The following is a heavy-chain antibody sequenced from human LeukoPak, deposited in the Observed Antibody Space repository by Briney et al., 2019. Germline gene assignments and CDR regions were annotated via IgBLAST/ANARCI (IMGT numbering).Heavy chain of an antibody. V-gene: IGHV3-23*01. CDR1: GFTFSSYG. CDR2: ISGSGGST. Sequence: GGSLRLSCAASGFTFSSYGMSWVRQAPGKGLEWVSAISGSGGSTYYADSVKGRFTISRDNSKNTPYLQMNSLRAEDTAVYYCAKLPYGSGDYWGQGTLVTVSS. J-gene: IGHJ4*02. D-gene: IGHD3-10*01. CDR3: AKLPYGSGDY.